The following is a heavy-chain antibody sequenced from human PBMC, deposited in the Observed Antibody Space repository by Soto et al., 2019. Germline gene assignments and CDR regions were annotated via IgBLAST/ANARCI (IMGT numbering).Heavy chain of an antibody. CDR1: GGTFSSYA. J-gene: IGHJ4*02. Sequence: QVQLVQSGAEVKKPGSSVKVSCKASGGTFSSYAISWVRQAPGQGLEWMGGIIPIFGTANYAQKFQGRVTITDEKTTSPAGVAMSSPGSEDTDVYYCASDPLHSGSGSEYYFCYCGRGTLVAVAS. CDR3: ASDPLHSGSGSEYYFCY. D-gene: IGHD6-25*01. V-gene: IGHV1-69*06. CDR2: IIPIFGTA.